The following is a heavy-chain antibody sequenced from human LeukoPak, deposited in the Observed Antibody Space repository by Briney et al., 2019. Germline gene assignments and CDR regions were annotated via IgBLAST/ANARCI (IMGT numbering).Heavy chain of an antibody. D-gene: IGHD5-18*01. J-gene: IGHJ4*02. Sequence: SGGSLRLSCAASGFTFSSYEMHWVRQAPGKGLEWISYISSSGSSIYYADSVKSRFTISRDNGKNSLYLQMNSLRAEDTAVYYCARVHYNTAMVDIDYWGQGTLVTVSS. CDR1: GFTFSSYE. V-gene: IGHV3-48*03. CDR2: ISSSGSSI. CDR3: ARVHYNTAMVDIDY.